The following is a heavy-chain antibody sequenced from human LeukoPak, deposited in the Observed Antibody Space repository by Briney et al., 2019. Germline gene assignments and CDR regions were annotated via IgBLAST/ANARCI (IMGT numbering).Heavy chain of an antibody. Sequence: GGSLRLSCAASGFTFSSYAMSWVRQAPGKGLEWVSAISGSGGSTYYADSVKGRFTISRDNSKNTLYLQMNSLRAEDTVVYYCAKDLTWGGSYNLNAFDIWGQGTMVTVSS. V-gene: IGHV3-23*01. J-gene: IGHJ3*02. CDR2: ISGSGGST. CDR1: GFTFSSYA. CDR3: AKDLTWGGSYNLNAFDI. D-gene: IGHD1-26*01.